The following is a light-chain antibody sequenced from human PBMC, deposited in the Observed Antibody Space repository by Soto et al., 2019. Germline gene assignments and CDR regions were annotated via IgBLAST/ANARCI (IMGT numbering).Light chain of an antibody. CDR2: DVS. V-gene: IGLV2-14*03. CDR3: SSYTSGSTYV. Sequence: QSVLTQPASVSGCPGQSITISCTGTSSDVGGYNYVSWYQQHPGKAPELMIYDVSSRPSGVSSRFSGSKSGNTASLTISGLLAEDEAEYYCSSYTSGSTYVFGTGTKVTVL. J-gene: IGLJ1*01. CDR1: SSDVGGYNY.